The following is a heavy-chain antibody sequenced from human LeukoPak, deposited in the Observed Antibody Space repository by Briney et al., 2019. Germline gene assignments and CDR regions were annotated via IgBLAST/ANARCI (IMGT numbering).Heavy chain of an antibody. Sequence: ASVKVSCKASGGTFSSYAISWVRQAPGQGREWMGRIIPILGIANYAQKFQGRVTITADKSTSTAYMELSSLRSEDTAVYYCARDSGKGYYYYGMDVWGQGTTVTVSS. CDR2: IIPILGIA. CDR3: ARDSGKGYYYYGMDV. V-gene: IGHV1-69*04. CDR1: GGTFSSYA. J-gene: IGHJ6*02.